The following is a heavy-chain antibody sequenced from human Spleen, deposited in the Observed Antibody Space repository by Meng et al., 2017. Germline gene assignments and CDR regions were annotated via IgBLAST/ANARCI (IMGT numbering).Heavy chain of an antibody. Sequence: GESLKISCAASGFTFSSYSMNWVRQAPGKGLEWVSSISSSSYIYYADSVKGRFTISRDNAKNSLYLQMNSLRAEDTAVYYCAREVTYTYYYYYGMDVWGQGTTVTVSS. CDR1: GFTFSSYS. CDR2: ISSSSYI. J-gene: IGHJ6*02. V-gene: IGHV3-21*01. D-gene: IGHD2-21*02. CDR3: AREVTYTYYYYYGMDV.